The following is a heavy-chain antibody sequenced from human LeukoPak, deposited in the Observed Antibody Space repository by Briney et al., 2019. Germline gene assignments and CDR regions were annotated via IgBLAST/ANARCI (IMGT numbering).Heavy chain of an antibody. Sequence: ASVKVSCKSSGYAYTAYYIQWVRQAPGQGLECMGWINPNSGVTNYEQKFQGRVTLTRDTSITTAYMELSRLRFDDTAVYYCASSQYYDSSGPPEYYYMDVWGKGTTVTVSS. CDR1: GYAYTAYY. J-gene: IGHJ6*03. CDR2: INPNSGVT. V-gene: IGHV1-2*02. D-gene: IGHD3-22*01. CDR3: ASSQYYDSSGPPEYYYMDV.